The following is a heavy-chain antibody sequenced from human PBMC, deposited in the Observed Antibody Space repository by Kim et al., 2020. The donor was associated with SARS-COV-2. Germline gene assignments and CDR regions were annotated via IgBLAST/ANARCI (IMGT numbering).Heavy chain of an antibody. Sequence: RVTISVDTSKNQFSLKLSSVTAADTAVYYCAREIRPNYYGSGSYCWFDPWGQGTLVTVSS. CDR3: AREIRPNYYGSGSYCWFDP. J-gene: IGHJ5*02. V-gene: IGHV4-31*02. D-gene: IGHD3-10*01.